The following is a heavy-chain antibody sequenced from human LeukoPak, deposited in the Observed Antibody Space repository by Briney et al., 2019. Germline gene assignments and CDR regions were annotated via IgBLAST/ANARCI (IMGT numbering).Heavy chain of an antibody. CDR2: IRYDGSNK. CDR1: GFTFSSYG. CDR3: AKGIAAPRGPFDY. D-gene: IGHD6-13*01. Sequence: PGGSLRLSCAASGFTFSSYGMHWVRQAPGKGLEWVAFIRYDGSNKYYADSVKGRFTISRDNSKNTLYLQMNSLRAEDTAVYYCAKGIAAPRGPFDYWGQGTLVTVSS. J-gene: IGHJ4*02. V-gene: IGHV3-30*02.